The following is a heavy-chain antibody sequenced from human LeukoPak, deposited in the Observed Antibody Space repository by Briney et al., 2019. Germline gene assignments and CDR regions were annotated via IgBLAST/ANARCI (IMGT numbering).Heavy chain of an antibody. V-gene: IGHV3-7*01. Sequence: GGSLRLSCAASGFTFSSYCMSWIRQAPGKGLEWIANIKHDGSEKYYVDSVKGRFAISRDNAKHSLYLQMNSLRADDTAVYYCARVEAGSGSYFDYWGQGTLATVS. CDR1: GFTFSSYC. CDR3: ARVEAGSGSYFDY. J-gene: IGHJ4*02. CDR2: IKHDGSEK. D-gene: IGHD3-10*01.